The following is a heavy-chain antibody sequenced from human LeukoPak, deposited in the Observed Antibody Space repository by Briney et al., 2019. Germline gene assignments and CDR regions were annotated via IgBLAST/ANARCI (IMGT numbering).Heavy chain of an antibody. CDR2: INHSGST. V-gene: IGHV4-34*01. CDR1: GFTFSSYW. D-gene: IGHD3-10*01. J-gene: IGHJ4*02. CDR3: ARGRGRFGELPRY. Sequence: GSLRLSCAASGFTFSSYWMSWVRQPPGKGLEWIGEINHSGSTNYNPSLKSRVTISVDTSKNQFSLKLSSVTAADTAVYYCARGRGRFGELPRYWGQGTLVNVSS.